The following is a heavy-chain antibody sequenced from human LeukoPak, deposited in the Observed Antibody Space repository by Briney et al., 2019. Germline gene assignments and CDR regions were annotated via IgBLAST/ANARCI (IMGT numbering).Heavy chain of an antibody. V-gene: IGHV1-2*02. D-gene: IGHD6-19*01. CDR3: ARNKFHCSGWLFDY. CDR2: INPNSGGT. CDR1: GYTFTGYY. J-gene: IGHJ4*02. Sequence: ASVKVSCKASGYTFTGYYMHWVRQAPGQGLEWMGWINPNSGGTNYAQKFQGRVTMTRDTSISTAYMELSRLRSDDTAVYYCARNKFHCSGWLFDYWGQGTLVTVSS.